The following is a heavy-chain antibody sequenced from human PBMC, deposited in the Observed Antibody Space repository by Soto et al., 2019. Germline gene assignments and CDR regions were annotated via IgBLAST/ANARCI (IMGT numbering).Heavy chain of an antibody. CDR3: ARVKNGAEFDY. Sequence: QVQLQESGPGLVKPSETLSLTCTVSGGSMSDYYWTWIRQPPGKGLEWIGSVYQSGDTNYNPSLRSRVTMSMDASENQSSLTLTSVTAADTALYYCARVKNGAEFDYWGQGALVTVSP. CDR1: GGSMSDYY. J-gene: IGHJ4*02. D-gene: IGHD1-1*01. CDR2: VYQSGDT. V-gene: IGHV4-59*01.